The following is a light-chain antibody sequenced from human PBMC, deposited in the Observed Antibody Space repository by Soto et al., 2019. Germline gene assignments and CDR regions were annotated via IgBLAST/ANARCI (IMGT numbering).Light chain of an antibody. V-gene: IGKV3-20*01. J-gene: IGKJ3*01. CDR1: QSLNSNF. CDR3: QQYGTSPPFT. Sequence: ETVLTQSPGTLSLSPGERGTLSCRASQSLNSNFLAWYQQKPGQAPRLLIYGVSNRATGIPDRFSGSGSGTDFTLTISRLEPEGFAVYYCQQYGTSPPFTFGPGTKVDIK. CDR2: GVS.